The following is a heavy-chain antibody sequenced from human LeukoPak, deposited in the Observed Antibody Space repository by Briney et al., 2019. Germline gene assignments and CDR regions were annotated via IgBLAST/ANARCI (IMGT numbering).Heavy chain of an antibody. V-gene: IGHV4-34*01. CDR1: GDSFSGYY. Sequence: PSETLSLTCAVYGDSFSGYYWSWIHQPPGKGLEWIAEINHRGTTHYNPSLKSRVNISADTSKNQFSLHLDSVTAADTAVYYCARSWAGMYYPFYYFDYWGQGTLVSVSS. CDR3: ARSWAGMYYPFYYFDY. CDR2: INHRGTT. J-gene: IGHJ4*02. D-gene: IGHD1-26*01.